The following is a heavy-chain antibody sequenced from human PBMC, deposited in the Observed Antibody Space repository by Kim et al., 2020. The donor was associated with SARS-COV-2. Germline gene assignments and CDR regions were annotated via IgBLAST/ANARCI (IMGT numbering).Heavy chain of an antibody. CDR2: T. CDR3: ATGSSGTAGGGY. Sequence: TYYAEPVKGRFTFPRDTSKNTRYLQMNSLRADDTAVYYCATGSSGTAGGGYWGQGTLVSVSS. V-gene: IGHV3-23*01. D-gene: IGHD1-1*01. J-gene: IGHJ4*02.